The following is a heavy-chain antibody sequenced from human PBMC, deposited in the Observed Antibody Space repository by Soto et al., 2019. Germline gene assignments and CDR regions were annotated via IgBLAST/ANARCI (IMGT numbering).Heavy chain of an antibody. D-gene: IGHD3-10*01. V-gene: IGHV3-23*01. J-gene: IGHJ6*03. CDR3: AKGLWFGDGYYYYMDV. CDR1: GFTFSSYA. CDR2: ISGSGGST. Sequence: EVQLLESGGGLVQPGGSLRLSCAASGFTFSSYAMSWVRQAPGKGLEWVSAISGSGGSTYYADSVKGRFTISRDNSKNTLYRQMNSLRAEDTAVYYCAKGLWFGDGYYYYMDVWGKGTTVTVSS.